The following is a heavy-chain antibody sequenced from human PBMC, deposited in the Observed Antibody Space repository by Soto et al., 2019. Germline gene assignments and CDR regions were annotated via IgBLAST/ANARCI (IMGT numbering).Heavy chain of an antibody. CDR2: ISYGAST. CDR3: ARDLGPRGGSCYYYHHAMDF. D-gene: IGHD3-22*01. CDR1: WGTSVNHD. Sequence: VSWGTSVNHDGSCIIKKQGKGLEWIGYISYGASTNYSPSLKCRVTISVDTSKNQFSVKLSSVTAADTAVYYCARDLGPRGGSCYYYHHAMDFCGQATMIT. V-gene: IGHV4-59*11. J-gene: IGHJ3*01.